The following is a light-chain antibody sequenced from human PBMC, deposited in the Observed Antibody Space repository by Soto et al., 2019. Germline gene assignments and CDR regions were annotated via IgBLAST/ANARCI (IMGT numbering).Light chain of an antibody. J-gene: IGLJ1*01. V-gene: IGLV2-14*01. CDR3: SSYAGPSTPIYV. CDR1: SSDVGSYNY. CDR2: EVS. Sequence: QSVLAQPASVSGSPGQSITISCTGTSSDVGSYNYVSWYQHHPGKAPKLMISEVSNRPSGISNRFSGSKSGNTASLTISELQAEDEADYYCSSYAGPSTPIYVFGTGTKVTVL.